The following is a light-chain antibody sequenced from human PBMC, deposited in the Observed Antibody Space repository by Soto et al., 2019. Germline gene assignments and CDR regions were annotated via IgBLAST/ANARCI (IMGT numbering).Light chain of an antibody. CDR3: SSYAGSNNFVV. Sequence: QSVLTQPPSASGSPGQSVTISCTGTSSDVGGYNFVSWFLQNPGKAPKLMIYEVNKRPSGVPDRFSGSKSGNAASLTVSGLQAEDEADYYCSSYAGSNNFVVFGGGTKLTVL. V-gene: IGLV2-8*01. J-gene: IGLJ2*01. CDR2: EVN. CDR1: SSDVGGYNF.